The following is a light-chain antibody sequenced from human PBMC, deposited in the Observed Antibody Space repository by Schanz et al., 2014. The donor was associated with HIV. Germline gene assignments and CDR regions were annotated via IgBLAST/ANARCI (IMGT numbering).Light chain of an antibody. Sequence: EIVMTQSPATLSVSPGARATLSCRASQSFSANLAWYQQKPGQAPRLLIYGASNRATGVPDRFSGSGSGTDFILTISRLEPEDFAVYYCQQHGGSPETFGQGTKVEIK. CDR3: QQHGGSPET. CDR1: QSFSAN. CDR2: GAS. J-gene: IGKJ1*01. V-gene: IGKV3-20*01.